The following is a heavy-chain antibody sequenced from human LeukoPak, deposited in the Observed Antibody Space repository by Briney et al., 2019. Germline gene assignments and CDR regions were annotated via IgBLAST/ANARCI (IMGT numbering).Heavy chain of an antibody. CDR3: ARMTSDWYLDY. CDR1: GYNFTNDW. CDR2: IYPGDYDS. V-gene: IGHV5-51*01. Sequence: GESLKISCKGSGYNFTNDWIAWVRRMPGRGLEWMGIIYPGDYDSRYSLSFEGQVTISADKSISTAYLRWSSLKASDTAMYYCARMTSDWYLDYWGQGTLVTVSS. D-gene: IGHD6-19*01. J-gene: IGHJ4*02.